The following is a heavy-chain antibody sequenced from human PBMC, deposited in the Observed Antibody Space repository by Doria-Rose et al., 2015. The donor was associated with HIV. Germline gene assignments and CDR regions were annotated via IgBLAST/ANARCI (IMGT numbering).Heavy chain of an antibody. Sequence: ITLKESGPVLVKPTETLTLTCTVSVVTLSSPGMGVSWIRQPPGKALEWLANIFSDDGRSYKTSLKSRLTISRGTSKRLVVLTMTDMDPVDTATYYCARIKSSRWYHKYYFDFWGQGTLVIVSA. CDR2: IFSDDGR. V-gene: IGHV2-26*01. D-gene: IGHD6-13*01. CDR3: ARIKSSRWYHKYYFDF. CDR1: VVTLSSPGMG. J-gene: IGHJ4*02.